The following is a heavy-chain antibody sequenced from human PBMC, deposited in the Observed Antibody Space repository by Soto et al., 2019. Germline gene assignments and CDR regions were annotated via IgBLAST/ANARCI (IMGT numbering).Heavy chain of an antibody. Sequence: SETLSLTCAVSGYSISSSNWRGWIRQPPGKGLEWIGYIYYSGTTYYNPSLKSRVTMSVDTSKNQFSLKLTSVTAVDTAVYYCARLVGGGDYFDYWGQGXLVTVSS. D-gene: IGHD2-21*01. CDR3: ARLVGGGDYFDY. J-gene: IGHJ4*02. V-gene: IGHV4-28*01. CDR2: IYYSGTT. CDR1: GYSISSSNW.